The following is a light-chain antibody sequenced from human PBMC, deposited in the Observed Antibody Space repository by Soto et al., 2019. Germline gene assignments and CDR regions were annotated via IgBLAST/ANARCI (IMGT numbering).Light chain of an antibody. CDR3: QQYGSSPSWT. CDR2: GAS. CDR1: QSVSSSY. J-gene: IGKJ1*01. Sequence: EIEMTQSPVTLSVSPGDRATLSCRASQSVSSSYLAWYQQKPGQAPRLLIYGASSRATGIPDRFSGSGSGTDFSLTISRLEPEDFLVYYCQQYGSSPSWTFGQGTKVEIK. V-gene: IGKV3-20*01.